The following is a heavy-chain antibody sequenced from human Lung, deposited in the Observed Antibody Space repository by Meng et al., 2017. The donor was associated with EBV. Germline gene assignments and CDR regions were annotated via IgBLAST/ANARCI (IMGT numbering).Heavy chain of an antibody. J-gene: IGHJ5*02. CDR2: ISSGNSYI. D-gene: IGHD1-7*01. CDR1: GFIFSNYN. CDR3: ARLSGTGWFDP. Sequence: EVQLVESGGXLVKPGXSLRLSCAASGFIFSNYNMNWVRQAPGKGLEWVSSISSGNSYIYYADSVKGRFTISRDNAKNSLSLQMNSLRAEDTAVYYCARLSGTGWFDPWGQGTLGTVSS. V-gene: IGHV3-21*02.